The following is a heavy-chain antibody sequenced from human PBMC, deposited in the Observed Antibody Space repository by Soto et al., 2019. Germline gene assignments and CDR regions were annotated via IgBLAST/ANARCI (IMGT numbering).Heavy chain of an antibody. J-gene: IGHJ4*02. CDR1: GYFFASYS. CDR2: INPSVGST. Sequence: ASVKVSCKASGYFFASYSMHWVRQAPGQGLEWMGMINPSVGSTSYVEKFQGRVTMTTDTSTSTVYMELRSLRSDDTAVYYCARLDSLRFLEWSPDYWGQGTLVTVSS. CDR3: ARLDSLRFLEWSPDY. V-gene: IGHV1-46*01. D-gene: IGHD3-3*01.